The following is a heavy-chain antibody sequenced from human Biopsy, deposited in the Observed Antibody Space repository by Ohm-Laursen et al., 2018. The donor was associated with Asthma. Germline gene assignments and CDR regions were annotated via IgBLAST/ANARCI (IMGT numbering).Heavy chain of an antibody. CDR2: ISYSGST. J-gene: IGHJ2*01. CDR3: ARVPTTLRYFDL. Sequence: TLTLTCTFSGFSLTTTGVGVAWIRQPPGKGLAWVSYISYSGSTDYNPSLKSRLTISMDTPKNQFSLKLSSVTAADTAVYYCARVPTTLRYFDLWGRGTLVTVSS. V-gene: IGHV4-61*08. D-gene: IGHD2-15*01. CDR1: GFSLTTTGVG.